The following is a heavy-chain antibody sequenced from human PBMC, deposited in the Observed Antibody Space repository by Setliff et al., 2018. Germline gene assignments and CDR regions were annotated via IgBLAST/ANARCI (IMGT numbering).Heavy chain of an antibody. CDR1: GYIFTNYH. J-gene: IGHJ3*02. CDR2: INANTGGT. D-gene: IGHD6-19*01. CDR3: ARVGGYASAWHGIEAFDI. Sequence: GASVKVSCKTSGYIFTNYHIHWVRQAPGQGLEWMGWINANTGGTREVQKFQGRVTMTRDTSIDTAYMEVNRLTYDDTAVYYCARVGGYASAWHGIEAFDIWGQGTKVTVSS. V-gene: IGHV1-2*02.